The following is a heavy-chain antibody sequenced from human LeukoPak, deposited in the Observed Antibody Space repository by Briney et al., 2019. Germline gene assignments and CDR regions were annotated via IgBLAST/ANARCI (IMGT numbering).Heavy chain of an antibody. D-gene: IGHD3-10*01. V-gene: IGHV1-2*02. J-gene: IGHJ4*02. CDR2: INPNSGGT. CDR1: GYTFTGYY. CDR3: ARDNVVRGVIGSFDY. Sequence: ASVKVSCKASGYTFTGYYMHWVRQAPGQGLEWMGWINPNSGGTNYAQKFQGRVTMTRDTSINTAYMELSRLRSDDTAVYYCARDNVVRGVIGSFDYWGQGTLVTVSS.